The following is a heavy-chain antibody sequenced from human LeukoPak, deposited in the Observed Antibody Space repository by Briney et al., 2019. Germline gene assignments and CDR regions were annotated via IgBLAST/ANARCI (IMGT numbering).Heavy chain of an antibody. CDR3: AKDNGSGSYYTSYFDY. D-gene: IGHD3-10*01. CDR2: ISYGGSNK. J-gene: IGHJ4*02. V-gene: IGHV3-30*18. CDR1: GFTFSSYG. Sequence: GGSLRLSCAASGFTFSSYGMHWVRQAPGKGLEWVAVISYGGSNKYYADSVKGRFTISRDNSKNTLYLQMNSLRAEDTAVYYCAKDNGSGSYYTSYFDYWGQGTLVTVSS.